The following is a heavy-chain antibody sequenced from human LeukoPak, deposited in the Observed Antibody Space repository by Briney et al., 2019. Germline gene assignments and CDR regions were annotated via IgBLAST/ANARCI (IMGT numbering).Heavy chain of an antibody. CDR2: ISYDGSNK. CDR3: ANLDGSSGWPFDY. CDR1: GFTFSSYG. J-gene: IGHJ4*02. D-gene: IGHD6-19*01. Sequence: PGGSLRLSCAASGFTFSSYGMHWVRQAPGKGLEWVAVISYDGSNKYYADSVKGRFTTSRDNSKNTLYLQMNSLRAEDTAVYYCANLDGSSGWPFDYWGQGTLVTVSS. V-gene: IGHV3-30*18.